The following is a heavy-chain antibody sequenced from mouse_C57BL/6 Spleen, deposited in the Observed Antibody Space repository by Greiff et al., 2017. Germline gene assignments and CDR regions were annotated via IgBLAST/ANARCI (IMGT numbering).Heavy chain of an antibody. D-gene: IGHD4-1*01. J-gene: IGHJ2*01. CDR1: GFTFSSYA. CDR2: ISDGGSYT. V-gene: IGHV5-4*01. CDR3: AREEGLTGHCDY. Sequence: EVKLMESGGGLVKPGGSLKLSCAASGFTFSSYAMSWVRQTPEKRLEWVATISDGGSYTYYPDNVKGRFTISRDNAKNNLYLQMSHLKSEDTAMYYCAREEGLTGHCDYWGQGTTLTVSS.